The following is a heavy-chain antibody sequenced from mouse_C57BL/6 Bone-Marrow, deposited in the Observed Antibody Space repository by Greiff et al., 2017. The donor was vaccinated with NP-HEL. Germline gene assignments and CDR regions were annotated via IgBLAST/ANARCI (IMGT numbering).Heavy chain of an antibody. CDR3: ARSDLGNYGSSYGGGSFDV. V-gene: IGHV1-4*01. Sequence: VHVKQSGAELARPGASVKMSCKASGYTFTSYTMHWVKQRPGQGLEWIGYINPSSGYTKYNQKFKDKATLTADKSSSTAYMQLSSLTSEDSAVYYCARSDLGNYGSSYGGGSFDVWGTGTTVTVSS. J-gene: IGHJ1*03. CDR1: GYTFTSYT. D-gene: IGHD1-1*01. CDR2: INPSSGYT.